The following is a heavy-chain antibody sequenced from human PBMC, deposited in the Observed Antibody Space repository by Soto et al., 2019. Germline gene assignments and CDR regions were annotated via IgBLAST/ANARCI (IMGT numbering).Heavy chain of an antibody. CDR1: GFTFSSYA. V-gene: IGHV3-23*01. Sequence: GGSLRLSCAASGFTFSSYAMSWVRQAPGKGLEWVSSITSTGDRAYYADSVKGRFTVSRDNSKNTLYLQMNSLRAEDTAVYYCTKLHCSSASCYGGFYYYYMDVWGKGTTVTVSS. D-gene: IGHD2-2*01. CDR3: TKLHCSSASCYGGFYYYYMDV. J-gene: IGHJ6*03. CDR2: ITSTGDRA.